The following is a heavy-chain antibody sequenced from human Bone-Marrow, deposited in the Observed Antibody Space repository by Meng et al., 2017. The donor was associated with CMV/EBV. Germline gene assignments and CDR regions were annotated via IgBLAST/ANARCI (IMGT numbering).Heavy chain of an antibody. CDR3: VPEQWFDP. D-gene: IGHD6-13*01. V-gene: IGHV3-48*04. CDR1: GFTFSSYN. Sequence: GESLKISCAASGFTFSSYNMNWVRQAPGKGLEWVSYISSSSTTIYYAGSVKGRFTISRDNAKNSLYLRTHSLRAEDTAVYYCVPEQWFDPWGQGTLVTVSS. CDR2: ISSSSTTI. J-gene: IGHJ5*02.